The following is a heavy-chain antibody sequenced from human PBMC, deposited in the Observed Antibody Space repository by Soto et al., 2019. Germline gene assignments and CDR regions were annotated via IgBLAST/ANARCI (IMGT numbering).Heavy chain of an antibody. CDR3: ARRAGYSHVGGMDV. Sequence: SVKVSCKASGVTFSSYAISWVRQAPGQGLEWMGGIIPIFGTANYAQKFQGRVTITADESTSTAYMELSSLRSEDTAVYYCARRAGYSHVGGMDVWGQGTTVTVSS. V-gene: IGHV1-69*13. D-gene: IGHD5-18*01. J-gene: IGHJ6*02. CDR1: GVTFSSYA. CDR2: IIPIFGTA.